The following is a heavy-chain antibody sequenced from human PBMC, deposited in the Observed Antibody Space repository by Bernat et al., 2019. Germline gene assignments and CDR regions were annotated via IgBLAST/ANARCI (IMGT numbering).Heavy chain of an antibody. CDR3: ARAPLIAVAGTGNWFDP. Sequence: QVQLQQWGAGLLKPSETLSLTCAVYGGSFSGYYWSWIRQPPGKGLEWIGEINHSGSTNYNQSLKSRVTISVDTSKNQFSLKLSSVTAADTAVYYCARAPLIAVAGTGNWFDPWGQGTLVTVSS. CDR2: INHSGST. V-gene: IGHV4-34*01. D-gene: IGHD6-19*01. J-gene: IGHJ5*02. CDR1: GGSFSGYY.